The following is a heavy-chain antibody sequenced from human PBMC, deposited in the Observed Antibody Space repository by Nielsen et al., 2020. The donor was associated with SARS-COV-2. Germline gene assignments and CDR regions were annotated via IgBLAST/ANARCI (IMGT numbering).Heavy chain of an antibody. V-gene: IGHV4-34*01. Sequence: PLTRLEWIGEINHSGSTNYNPSLKSRVTISVDTSKNQFSLKLSSVTAADTAVYYCARGYKGGWAPRDYFDYWGQGTLVTVSS. CDR2: INHSGST. D-gene: IGHD6-19*01. CDR3: ARGYKGGWAPRDYFDY. J-gene: IGHJ4*02.